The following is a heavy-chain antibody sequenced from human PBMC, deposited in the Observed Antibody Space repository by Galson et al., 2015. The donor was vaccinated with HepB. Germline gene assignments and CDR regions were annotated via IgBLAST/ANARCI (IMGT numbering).Heavy chain of an antibody. CDR2: IIPIFGTA. CDR1: GGTFSSYA. J-gene: IGHJ4*02. V-gene: IGHV1-69*13. D-gene: IGHD2-15*01. Sequence: SVKVSCKASGGTFSSYAISWVRQAPGQGLEWMGGIIPIFGTANYAQKFQGRVTITADESTSTAYMELSSLRSEDTAVYYCARSSGYCSGGSCYSAYWGQGTLVTVSS. CDR3: ARSSGYCSGGSCYSAY.